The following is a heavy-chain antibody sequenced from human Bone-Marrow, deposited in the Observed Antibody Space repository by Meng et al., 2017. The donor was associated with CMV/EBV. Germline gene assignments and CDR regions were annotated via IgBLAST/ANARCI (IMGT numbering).Heavy chain of an antibody. D-gene: IGHD6-13*01. CDR1: GFTFSSYW. Sequence: LRLSCAASGFTFSSYWMSWVRQAPGKGLEWVANIKQDGSEKYYVDSVKGRFTISRDNAKNSLYLQMNSLRAEDTAVYYCARVQRGYSSSWTSFDDWGQGTRVTVSS. CDR2: IKQDGSEK. J-gene: IGHJ4*02. V-gene: IGHV3-7*01. CDR3: ARVQRGYSSSWTSFDD.